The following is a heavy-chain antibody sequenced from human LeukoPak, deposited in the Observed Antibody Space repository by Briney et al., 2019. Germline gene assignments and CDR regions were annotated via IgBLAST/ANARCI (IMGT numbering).Heavy chain of an antibody. Sequence: GASVKVSCKASGGTFSSYPITWVRQAPGQGLEWMGGIIPIFGTANYAQKFQGRVTITADESTSTAYMELSSLRSEDTAVYYCASPGYFADIVATITAGPFDYWGQGTLVTVSS. CDR1: GGTFSSYP. J-gene: IGHJ4*02. V-gene: IGHV1-69*13. CDR3: ASPGYFADIVATITAGPFDY. CDR2: IIPIFGTA. D-gene: IGHD5-12*01.